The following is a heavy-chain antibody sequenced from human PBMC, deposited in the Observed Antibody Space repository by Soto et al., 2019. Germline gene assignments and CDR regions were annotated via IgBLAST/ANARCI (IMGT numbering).Heavy chain of an antibody. V-gene: IGHV3-33*01. CDR1: GFTFNNYG. Sequence: QVQLVESGGGVVQPGRSLRLSCASSGFTFNNYGMHWVRQAPAKGLEWLSVIWIDGRNSSYANSVKGRFTISRDNSKNTMHLQRSSLRAEDRGVYYCARRQIPPPTRGAANARGAMDVWGQGPTVTVSS. D-gene: IGHD6-13*01. CDR2: IWIDGRNS. J-gene: IGHJ6*02. CDR3: ARRQIPPPTRGAANARGAMDV.